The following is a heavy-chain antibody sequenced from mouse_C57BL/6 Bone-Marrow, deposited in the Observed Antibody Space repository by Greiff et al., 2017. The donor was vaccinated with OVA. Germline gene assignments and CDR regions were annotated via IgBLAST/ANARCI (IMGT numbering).Heavy chain of an antibody. CDR1: GYTFTSYW. D-gene: IGHD1-1*01. CDR2: IHPTSGST. J-gene: IGHJ3*01. V-gene: IGHV1-64*01. Sequence: QVQLQQPGAELVKPGASVKLSCKASGYTFTSYWMHWVKQRPGQGLEWIGMIHPTSGSTNYNEKFKSKATLTVDKSSSTAYMQLSSLTSEDSAVYYCARWGSSYVAWFAYGGQGTLVTVSA. CDR3: ARWGSSYVAWFAY.